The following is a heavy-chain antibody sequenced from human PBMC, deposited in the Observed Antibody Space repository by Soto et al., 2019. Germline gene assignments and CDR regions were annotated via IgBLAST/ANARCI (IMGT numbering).Heavy chain of an antibody. CDR2: IYYSGST. J-gene: IGHJ5*02. CDR3: ARGGSSSWYRNNWFDP. Sequence: SETLSLTCTVSGGSISSYYWSWIRQPPGKGLEWIGYIYYSGSTNYNPSLKSRVTISVDTSKNQFSLKLSSVTAADTAVYYCARGGSSSWYRNNWFDPWG. CDR1: GGSISSYY. V-gene: IGHV4-59*12. D-gene: IGHD6-13*01.